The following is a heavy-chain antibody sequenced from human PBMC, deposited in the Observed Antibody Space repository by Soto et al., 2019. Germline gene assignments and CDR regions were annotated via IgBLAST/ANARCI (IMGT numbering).Heavy chain of an antibody. J-gene: IGHJ6*02. D-gene: IGHD2-2*01. CDR1: GFTFSTYS. V-gene: IGHV3-48*02. CDR3: AREGGFYQLQVGFYYYGMDV. Sequence: EVQLVESGGGLVQPGGSLRLSCAASGFTFSTYSMTWVRQAPGKGLEWVSYISSSSSTIYYADSVKGRFTISRDNAKNSLYLQMNSLRDEDTAVYYCAREGGFYQLQVGFYYYGMDVWGQGTTVTVSS. CDR2: ISSSSSTI.